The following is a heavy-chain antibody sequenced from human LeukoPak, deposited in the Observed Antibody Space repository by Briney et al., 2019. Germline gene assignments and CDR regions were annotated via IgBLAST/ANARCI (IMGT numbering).Heavy chain of an antibody. CDR2: IYGRGETT. CDR3: AKTAMIKIIMTTFPKGLNY. Sequence: GGSLRLSCVASGFTFSNNAMNWVRQAPGKGLEWVSAIYGRGETTYYADPVKGRFTISRDNSKNTLYLQMNSLRAEDTAVYYCAKTAMIKIIMTTFPKGLNYWGQGTLVTVSS. J-gene: IGHJ4*02. V-gene: IGHV3-23*01. D-gene: IGHD3-16*01. CDR1: GFTFSNNA.